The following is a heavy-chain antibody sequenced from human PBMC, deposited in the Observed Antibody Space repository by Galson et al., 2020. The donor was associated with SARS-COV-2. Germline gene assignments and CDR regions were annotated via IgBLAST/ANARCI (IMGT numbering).Heavy chain of an antibody. D-gene: IGHD6-19*01. CDR1: GGSISRYY. V-gene: IGHV4-59*01. J-gene: IGHJ4*02. Sequence: SETLSLTCTVSGGSISRYYWSWIRQPPGKGLEWIGYIYYGGSTNYNPSLKGRVTISVDTSKNQFSLKLTSVTAADTAMYYCARTMDSSGWYPYYFDYWGQGTLVTVSS. CDR3: ARTMDSSGWYPYYFDY. CDR2: IYYGGST.